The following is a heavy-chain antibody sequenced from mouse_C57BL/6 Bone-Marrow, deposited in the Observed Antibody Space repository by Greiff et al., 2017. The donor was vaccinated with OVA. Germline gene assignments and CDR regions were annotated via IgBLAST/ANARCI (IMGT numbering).Heavy chain of an antibody. V-gene: IGHV2-6*01. D-gene: IGHD2-4*01. CDR3: ASHYYDYAFAY. Sequence: VKVEESGPGLVAPSQSLSITCTVSGFSLTSYGVDWVRQSPGKGLEWLGVIWGVGSTNYNSALKSRLSISKDNSKSQVFLKMNSLQTDDTAMYYCASHYYDYAFAYWGQGTLVTVSA. CDR2: IWGVGST. J-gene: IGHJ3*01. CDR1: GFSLTSYG.